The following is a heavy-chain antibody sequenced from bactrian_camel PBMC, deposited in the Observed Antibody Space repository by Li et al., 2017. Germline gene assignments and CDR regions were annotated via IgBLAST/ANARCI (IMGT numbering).Heavy chain of an antibody. CDR1: RGFDDADAE. V-gene: IGHV3S55*01. CDR2: IGMRGGT. CDR3: AADRVGVAFWDPAGYNY. J-gene: IGHJ4*01. D-gene: IGHD3*01. Sequence: HVQLVESGGGSVQIGGSLTLACAASRGFDDADAEWGWFRQAPGKEREGVAAIGMRGGTTVADSVKGRFAISRDNAKNTLYLQMDALKPEDTAMYYCAADRVGVAFWDPAGYNYWGQGTQVTVS.